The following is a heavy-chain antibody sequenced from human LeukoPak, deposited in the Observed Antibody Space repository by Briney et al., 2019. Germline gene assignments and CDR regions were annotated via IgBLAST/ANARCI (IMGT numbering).Heavy chain of an antibody. V-gene: IGHV3-30*02. CDR2: IRYDGSNK. CDR3: AKALRRHYDILTGYTPDAFDI. D-gene: IGHD3-9*01. CDR1: RFTFSSYS. Sequence: GGSLRLSCAASRFTFSSYSMHWVRQAPGKGLEWVAFIRYDGSNKYYADSVKGRFTISRDNSKNTLYLQMNSLRAEDTAVYYCAKALRRHYDILTGYTPDAFDIWGQGTMVTVSS. J-gene: IGHJ3*02.